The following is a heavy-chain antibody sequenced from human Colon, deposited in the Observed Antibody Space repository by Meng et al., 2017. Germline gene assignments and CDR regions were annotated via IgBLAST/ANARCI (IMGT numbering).Heavy chain of an antibody. CDR1: GFTFSSYE. V-gene: IGHV3-48*03. Sequence: GGSLRLSCAASGFTFSSYEMNWVRQAPGKGLEWVSYISSSGSNRYYADSVKGRFTISRDNAKNSLFLQMNSLRAEDTAVYYCARDSLVPTIYNSYYSMDVWGQGTTVTVSS. CDR2: ISSSGSNR. CDR3: ARDSLVPTIYNSYYSMDV. D-gene: IGHD5-12*01. J-gene: IGHJ6*02.